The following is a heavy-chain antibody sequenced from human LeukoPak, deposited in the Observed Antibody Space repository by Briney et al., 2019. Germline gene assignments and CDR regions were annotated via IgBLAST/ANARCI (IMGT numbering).Heavy chain of an antibody. Sequence: SETLSLTCTVSGDSISSDNYNWGWIRQPPGKGPEWIATIYFSGSIYYNPSLKGRIIVPVDTSKNQFSLNLSSVTAADTAVYYCARHYGPWGQGTLVTVSS. CDR2: IYFSGSI. V-gene: IGHV4-39*01. CDR3: ARHYGP. CDR1: GDSISSDNYN. J-gene: IGHJ5*02. D-gene: IGHD3-10*01.